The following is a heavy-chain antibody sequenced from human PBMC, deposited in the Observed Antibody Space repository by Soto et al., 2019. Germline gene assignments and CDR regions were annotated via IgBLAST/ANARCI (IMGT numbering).Heavy chain of an antibody. Sequence: GESLKISCKTSGYRFTNYWIGWVRQMPGKGLEWVGIIYPGDSDTRYSPSFQGQVTISADKSISTAYLQWSSLKASDTAMYYCAISKNRSTAAATYFFDFWGQGTQVTVSS. D-gene: IGHD6-25*01. J-gene: IGHJ4*02. CDR1: GYRFTNYW. V-gene: IGHV5-51*01. CDR3: AISKNRSTAAATYFFDF. CDR2: IYPGDSDT.